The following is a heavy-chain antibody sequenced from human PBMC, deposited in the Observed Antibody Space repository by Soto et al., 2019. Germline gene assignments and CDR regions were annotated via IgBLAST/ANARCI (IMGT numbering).Heavy chain of an antibody. Sequence: RASVKVSCKAPGYLFTAYSMHWVRLAPGQGLEWMGVVNPSGGSTKYAQNFQGRVTMTRDTSTTTIYMELSSLRSDDTAIYYCAREENCSGGTCYSEYFHRWGQGTLVTVSS. CDR2: VNPSGGST. D-gene: IGHD2-15*01. CDR1: GYLFTAYS. CDR3: AREENCSGGTCYSEYFHR. V-gene: IGHV1-46*01. J-gene: IGHJ1*01.